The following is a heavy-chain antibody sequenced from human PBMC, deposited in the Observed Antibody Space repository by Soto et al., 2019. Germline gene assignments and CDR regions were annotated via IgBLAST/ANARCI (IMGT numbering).Heavy chain of an antibody. J-gene: IGHJ6*02. CDR3: ARDQAITIFGVVIGPQYYYGMDV. V-gene: IGHV4-31*03. Sequence: PSETPSLTCTVSVGSISSGGYYWSWIRQHPGKGLEWIGYIYYSGSTYYNPSLKSRVTISVDTSKNQFSLKLSSVTAADTAVYYCARDQAITIFGVVIGPQYYYGMDVWGQGTTVTVSS. CDR1: VGSISSGGYY. CDR2: IYYSGST. D-gene: IGHD3-3*01.